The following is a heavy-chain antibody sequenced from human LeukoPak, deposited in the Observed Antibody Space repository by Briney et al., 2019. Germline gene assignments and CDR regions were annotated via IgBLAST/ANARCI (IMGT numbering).Heavy chain of an antibody. V-gene: IGHV3-23*01. Sequence: GGSLRLSCAASGFTFSSYGMSWVRQGPGKGLEWVSGISSSSGSTYYADSVKGRFTISRDNSKNTLYLQMNSLRAEDTAVYYCTKDRRLYSSSWSFDYWGQGTLVTVSS. J-gene: IGHJ4*02. CDR3: TKDRRLYSSSWSFDY. CDR1: GFTFSSYG. D-gene: IGHD6-13*01. CDR2: ISSSSGST.